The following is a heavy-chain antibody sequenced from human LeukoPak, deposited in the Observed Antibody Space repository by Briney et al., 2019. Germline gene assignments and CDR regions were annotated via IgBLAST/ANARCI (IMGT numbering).Heavy chain of an antibody. V-gene: IGHV1-2*02. CDR3: ARDPYYYDSSGYHKPDY. Sequence: ASVKVSCKASGYTFTGYYMHWVRQAPGQGLEWLGWINPNSGGTNYAQKFQGRVTMTRDTSISTASMALRRLRSDDTAVYYCARDPYYYDSSGYHKPDYWGQGTLVTVSS. CDR2: INPNSGGT. D-gene: IGHD3-22*01. CDR1: GYTFTGYY. J-gene: IGHJ4*02.